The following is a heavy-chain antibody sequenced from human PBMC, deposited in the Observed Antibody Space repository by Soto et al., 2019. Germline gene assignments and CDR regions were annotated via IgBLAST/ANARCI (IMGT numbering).Heavy chain of an antibody. CDR2: ISSSSSYI. J-gene: IGHJ3*02. D-gene: IGHD3-16*02. Sequence: GESLKISCAASGFTFSSYSMNWVRQAPGKGLEWVSSISSSSSYIYYADSVKGRFTISRDNAKNSLYLQMNSLRAEDTAVYYCARDRVTEDYVWGSYRNDAFDIWGQGTMVTVSS. V-gene: IGHV3-21*01. CDR3: ARDRVTEDYVWGSYRNDAFDI. CDR1: GFTFSSYS.